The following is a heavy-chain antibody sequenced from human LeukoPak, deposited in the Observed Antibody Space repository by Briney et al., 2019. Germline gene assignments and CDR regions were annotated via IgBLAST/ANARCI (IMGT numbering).Heavy chain of an antibody. CDR3: ARDGFGTGSN. CDR2: IKQDGSEK. J-gene: IGHJ4*02. D-gene: IGHD3-16*01. CDR1: GLTFSNYW. V-gene: IGHV3-7*03. Sequence: GGSLRLSCAASGLTFSNYWMDWVRQAPGKGLEWVANIKQDGSEKNYGDSVKGRFIISRDNAKNSLYLQMNTLRADDTAVYYCARDGFGTGSNWGQGTLVTVSS.